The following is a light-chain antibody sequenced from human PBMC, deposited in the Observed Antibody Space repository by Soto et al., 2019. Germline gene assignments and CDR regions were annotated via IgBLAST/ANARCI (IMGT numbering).Light chain of an antibody. J-gene: IGKJ2*01. Sequence: DIQMTQSPSFLSASVGDRVTITCRASQSISSYLNWYQQKPGKAPKYLIYAASSLQSGVPPRFSGSRSGTDFPLIISSLQPEHFASYYCQHSYNTPYTFRQGPKLEIK. CDR3: QHSYNTPYT. V-gene: IGKV1-39*01. CDR1: QSISSY. CDR2: AAS.